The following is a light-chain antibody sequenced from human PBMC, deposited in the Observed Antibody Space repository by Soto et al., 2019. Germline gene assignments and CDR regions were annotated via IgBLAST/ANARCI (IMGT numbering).Light chain of an antibody. CDR1: SFNIGSNT. CDR2: SND. CDR3: AARDDSLNGYV. V-gene: IGLV1-44*01. Sequence: QSVLTQSPSVSGTPGQRVTISCSGSSFNIGSNTVNWYQQLPGTAPKLLIYSNDQRPSGVPDRFSGSKSGTSASLAISGLQSEDEADYYCAARDDSLNGYVFGSGTRSPS. J-gene: IGLJ1*01.